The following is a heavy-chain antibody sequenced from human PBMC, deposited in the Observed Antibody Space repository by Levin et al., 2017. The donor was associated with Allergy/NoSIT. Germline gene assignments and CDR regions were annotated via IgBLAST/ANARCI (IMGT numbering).Heavy chain of an antibody. J-gene: IGHJ2*01. V-gene: IGHV4-4*07. D-gene: IGHD3-3*01. CDR3: ARVHGDFWSGYQYYWYFDL. CDR2: IYTSGST. Sequence: SSETLSLTCTVSGGSISSYYWSWIRQPAGKGLEWIGRIYTSGSTNYNPSLKSRVTMSVDTSKNQFSLKLSSVTAADTAVYYCARVHGDFWSGYQYYWYFDLWGRGTLVTVSS. CDR1: GGSISSYY.